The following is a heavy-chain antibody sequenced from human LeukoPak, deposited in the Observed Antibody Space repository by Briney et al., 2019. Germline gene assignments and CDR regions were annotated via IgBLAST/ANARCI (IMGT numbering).Heavy chain of an antibody. J-gene: IGHJ4*02. CDR1: GYTFSSYA. Sequence: ASVKVSCKASGYTFSSYAIHWVRQAPGQRLEWMGWINAGTGNRKYSQKFQGRVTITRDTSANTAYMELSSLTSEDTALYYCARFDTTLGFDFWGQGALVTVSS. V-gene: IGHV1-3*01. CDR2: INAGTGNR. D-gene: IGHD1-14*01. CDR3: ARFDTTLGFDF.